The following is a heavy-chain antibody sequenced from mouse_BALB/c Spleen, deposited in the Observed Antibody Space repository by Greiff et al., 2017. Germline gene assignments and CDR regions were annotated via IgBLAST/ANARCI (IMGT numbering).Heavy chain of an antibody. CDR2: INPGSGGT. Sequence: QVQLQQSGAELVRPGTSVKVSCKASGYAFTNYLIEWVKQRPGQGLEWIGVINPGSGGTNYNEKFKGKATLTADKSSSTAYMQLSSLTSDDSAVYFCARSDCDAWFAHWRQGTLVTVSA. J-gene: IGHJ3*01. CDR3: ARSDCDAWFAH. CDR1: GYAFTNYL. D-gene: IGHD2-4*01. V-gene: IGHV1-54*01.